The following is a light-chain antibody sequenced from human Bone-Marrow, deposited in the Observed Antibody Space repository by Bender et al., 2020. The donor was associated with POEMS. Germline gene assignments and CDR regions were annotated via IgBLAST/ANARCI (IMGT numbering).Light chain of an antibody. CDR3: GTWDSSLSAWV. V-gene: IGLV1-44*01. Sequence: QSLLTQPPSASGSPGQRVTISCSGTDSNFGGNNVNWYQHLPGTAPRLVVYSNYQRPSGIPDRFSGSKSGRSATLDITGLQTGDEADYYCGTWDSSLSAWVFGGGAKLTVL. J-gene: IGLJ3*02. CDR1: DSNFGGNN. CDR2: SNY.